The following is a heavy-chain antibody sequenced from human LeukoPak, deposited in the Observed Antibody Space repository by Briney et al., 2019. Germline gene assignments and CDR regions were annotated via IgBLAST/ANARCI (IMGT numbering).Heavy chain of an antibody. CDR2: INPKNGAT. D-gene: IGHD1-1*01. CDR3: ATLLGNSAFDY. CDR1: GFTFTDYY. Sequence: GASVKVSCKASGFTFTDYYIHWVRQAPGQGLEWMGWINPKNGATIYAQKFQGRVTVTRDTSISTAYMELTSLRSDDTAVYYCATLLGNSAFDYWGQGPRSSSPQ. J-gene: IGHJ4*02. V-gene: IGHV1-2*02.